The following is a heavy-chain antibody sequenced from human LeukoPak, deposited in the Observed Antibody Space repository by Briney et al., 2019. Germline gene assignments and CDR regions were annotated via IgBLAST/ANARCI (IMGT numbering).Heavy chain of an antibody. D-gene: IGHD1-14*01. CDR2: IHTSGNT. CDR3: ARDPEGHGKYFDY. V-gene: IGHV4-4*07. CDR1: GGSTSNYF. J-gene: IGHJ4*02. Sequence: NPSETLSLTCTVSGGSTSNYFCTWIRQSAGKGLEWIGRIHTSGNTNYNPSLKSRVSMSVDTSNNQFSLKLSSVIAADTAVYYCARDPEGHGKYFDYWGQGALVTVSS.